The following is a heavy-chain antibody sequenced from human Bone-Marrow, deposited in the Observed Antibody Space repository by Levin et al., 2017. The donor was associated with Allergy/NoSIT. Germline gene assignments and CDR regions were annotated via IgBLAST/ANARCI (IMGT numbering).Heavy chain of an antibody. CDR2: IYPGDSDS. Sequence: PGGSLRLSCKGSGYTFTSYWIGWVRQMPGKGLEWMGSIYPGDSDSRYSPSFQGQVTISADESISTAYLQWSSLKASDTAMYYCARLNLPSAIYAFDIWGQGTMVAVSS. CDR1: GYTFTSYW. J-gene: IGHJ3*02. V-gene: IGHV5-51*01. CDR3: ARLNLPSAIYAFDI. D-gene: IGHD2-2*01.